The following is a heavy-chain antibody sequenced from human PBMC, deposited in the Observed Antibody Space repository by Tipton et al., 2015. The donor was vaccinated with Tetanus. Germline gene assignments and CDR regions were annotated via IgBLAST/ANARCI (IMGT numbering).Heavy chain of an antibody. CDR1: GFTFSTYT. Sequence: GSLRLSCAASGFTFSTYTINWVRQAPGKGLEWVSSISSTSYYLYYADSVKGRFTLSRDNAKNSLYLQMNSLRAEDTAVYYCASGSTLDFWGQGTLVTVSS. CDR2: ISSTSYYL. V-gene: IGHV3-21*01. J-gene: IGHJ4*02. CDR3: ASGSTLDF. D-gene: IGHD6-25*01.